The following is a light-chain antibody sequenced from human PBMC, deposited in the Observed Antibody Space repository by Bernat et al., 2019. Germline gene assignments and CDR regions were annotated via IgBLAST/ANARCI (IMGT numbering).Light chain of an antibody. J-gene: IGKJ1*01. CDR2: AAS. Sequence: EIVLTQSPGTLSLSPGERATLSCRASQTISIKSLAWYQQKPGQAPRLLILAASIRATGIPDRFNATGSGTDFTLTISRLEPGDFAVYYCQDYGLSSGKVGQGTKVEGK. CDR1: QTISIKS. CDR3: QDYGLSSGK. V-gene: IGKV3-20*01.